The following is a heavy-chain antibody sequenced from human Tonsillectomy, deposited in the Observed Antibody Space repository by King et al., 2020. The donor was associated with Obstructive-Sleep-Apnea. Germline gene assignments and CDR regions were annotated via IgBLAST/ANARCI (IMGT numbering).Heavy chain of an antibody. CDR2: ISYDGSNK. CDR3: ARDRGRFLECLYLDY. V-gene: IGHV3-30*04. D-gene: IGHD3-3*01. J-gene: IGHJ4*02. Sequence: VQLVESGGGVVQPGRSLRLSCAVSGFTFSSNAMHWVRQAPGKGLEWVAVISYDGSNKYYADSVKGRFTISRDNSKNTLYLQMNSLRAEDTAVYYCARDRGRFLECLYLDYWGQGTLVTVSS. CDR1: GFTFSSNA.